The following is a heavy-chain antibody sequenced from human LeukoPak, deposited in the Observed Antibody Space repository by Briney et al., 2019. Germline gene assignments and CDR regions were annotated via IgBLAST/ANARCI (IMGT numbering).Heavy chain of an antibody. J-gene: IGHJ4*02. CDR3: ARVGRAIQLYLPYDY. D-gene: IGHD5-18*01. CDR1: GFTVSSNY. V-gene: IGHV3-66*01. Sequence: GGSLRLSCAASGFTVSSNYMSWVRQAPGKGLEWVSVIYSGGTTYYADSVKGRFTTSRDNSKNTLFLQMNSLRAEDTAVYYCARVGRAIQLYLPYDYWGQGTLVTVSS. CDR2: IYSGGTT.